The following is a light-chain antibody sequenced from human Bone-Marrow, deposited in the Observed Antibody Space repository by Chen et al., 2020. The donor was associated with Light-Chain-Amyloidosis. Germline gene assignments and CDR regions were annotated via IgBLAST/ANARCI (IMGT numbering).Light chain of an antibody. CDR2: DSS. V-gene: IGKV3-20*01. CDR3: QQYGTSPET. J-gene: IGKJ1*01. Sequence: EIVLTQSPDILSLSPGEKATFSCRARRSVSSSLAWYQHKPGQPPRLLIYDSSTRATGISARFSGSGSGTDFTLTISRLEPEDFALYFCQQYGTSPETFGQGTKVEIK. CDR1: RSVSSS.